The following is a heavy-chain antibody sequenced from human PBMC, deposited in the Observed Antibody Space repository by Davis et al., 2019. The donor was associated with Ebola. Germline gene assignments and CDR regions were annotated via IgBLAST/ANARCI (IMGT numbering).Heavy chain of an antibody. Sequence: MPSETLSLTCTVSGGSIRTYYWSWIRQPPGKGLEWIGYIYYTGSANYNPSLRSRVTISVDTSNNQISLKLSSVTAADTAVYYCARCVVGATGWCNWFDPWGQGTLVTISS. V-gene: IGHV4-59*12. CDR2: IYYTGSA. CDR3: ARCVVGATGWCNWFDP. J-gene: IGHJ5*02. D-gene: IGHD1-26*01. CDR1: GGSIRTYY.